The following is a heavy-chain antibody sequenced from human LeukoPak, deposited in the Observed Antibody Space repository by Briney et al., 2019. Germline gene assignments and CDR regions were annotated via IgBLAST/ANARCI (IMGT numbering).Heavy chain of an antibody. V-gene: IGHV3-30*04. CDR1: GLNFSSYA. Sequence: GRSLRLPCAASGLNFSSYAMHWLRQAPGKGLEWVAVISYDGSNKYYADSVKGRFTISRDNSKNTLYLQMNSLRAEDTAVYYCARDLYYYYYYMDVWGKGTTVTVSS. CDR3: ARDLYYYYYYMDV. CDR2: ISYDGSNK. J-gene: IGHJ6*03.